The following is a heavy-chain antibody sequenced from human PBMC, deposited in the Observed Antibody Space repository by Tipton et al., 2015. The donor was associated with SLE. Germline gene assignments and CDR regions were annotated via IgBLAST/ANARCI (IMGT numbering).Heavy chain of an antibody. V-gene: IGHV4-38-2*02. Sequence: TLSLTCTVSGYSISSEYYWGWIRQPPGKGLEWIGRIYHSGSTHYNPSLNSRDSISVDTSKNQSSLKLSSATAADTALYYCAKDLSGGYSYGFEHWGQGTLVTVSS. CDR3: AKDLSGGYSYGFEH. J-gene: IGHJ4*02. CDR1: GYSISSEYY. D-gene: IGHD5-18*01. CDR2: IYHSGST.